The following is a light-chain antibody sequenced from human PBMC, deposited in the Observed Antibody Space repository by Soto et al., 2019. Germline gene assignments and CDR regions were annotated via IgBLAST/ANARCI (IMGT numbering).Light chain of an antibody. V-gene: IGKV3-15*01. CDR2: GAS. CDR1: QSVSSN. J-gene: IGKJ5*01. CDR3: QQYNNWPIT. Sequence: EIVMTHSPATLSVSPVERATLSFSSSQSVSSNLAWYQQRPGQAPRLLIYGASTRATGVPARFSGSGSGTEFTLTISSLQSEDFALYYCQQYNNWPITFGQGTRLEI.